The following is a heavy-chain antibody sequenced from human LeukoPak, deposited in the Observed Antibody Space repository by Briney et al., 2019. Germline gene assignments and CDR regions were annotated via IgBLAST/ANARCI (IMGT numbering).Heavy chain of an antibody. Sequence: ASVKVSCKSSGYTLTNYGISWVRQAPGQGLEWMGWISAYNGNTNYAQKIQGRVTMTTDTSTNTAYMELRSLRSDDTAVYYCATVSLPKIAARPLDYWGQGTLVTVSS. V-gene: IGHV1-18*01. J-gene: IGHJ4*02. D-gene: IGHD6-6*01. CDR2: ISAYNGNT. CDR1: GYTLTNYG. CDR3: ATVSLPKIAARPLDY.